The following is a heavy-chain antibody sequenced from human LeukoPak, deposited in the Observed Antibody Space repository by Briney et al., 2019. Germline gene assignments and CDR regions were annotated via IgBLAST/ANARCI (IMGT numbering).Heavy chain of an antibody. V-gene: IGHV3-30-3*01. J-gene: IGHJ4*02. CDR1: GFTFSSYD. CDR3: ARDPSSITIFGVLIPYFDY. CDR2: ISYDGSNK. Sequence: GGSQRLCCAASGFTFSSYDMHWVCQAPGKGLEWVAVISYDGSNKYYADSVKGRFTISRDNSKNTLYLQMNSLRAEDTAVYYCARDPSSITIFGVLIPYFDYWGQGTLVTVPS. D-gene: IGHD3-3*01.